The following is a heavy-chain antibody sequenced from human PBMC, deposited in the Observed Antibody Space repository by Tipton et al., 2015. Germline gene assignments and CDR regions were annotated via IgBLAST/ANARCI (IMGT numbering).Heavy chain of an antibody. CDR3: SRVWAADGDFDY. Sequence: QVQLVQSGAEVKKPGASVKVSCKASGYTFTSYGISWVRQAPGQGLEWMGWISPFNVNANYAQKLQGRVTMTADTSTSTAYMELRSLRSDDTAVYYCSRVWAADGDFDYWGQGTLVTVSS. D-gene: IGHD5-24*01. J-gene: IGHJ4*02. CDR2: ISPFNVNA. V-gene: IGHV1-18*01. CDR1: GYTFTSYG.